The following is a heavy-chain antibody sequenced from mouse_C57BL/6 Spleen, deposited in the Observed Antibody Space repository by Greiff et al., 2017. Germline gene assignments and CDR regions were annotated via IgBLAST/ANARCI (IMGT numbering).Heavy chain of an antibody. CDR1: GYTFTTYP. J-gene: IGHJ1*03. CDR3: ARRYYGSPSYWYFDV. CDR2: FHPYNDDT. V-gene: IGHV1-47*01. Sequence: QVQLKQSGAELVKPGASVKMSCKASGYTFTTYPIEWMKQNHGKSLEWIGNFHPYNDDTKYNEKFKGKATLTVEKASSTVYLELSRLTSDDSAVYYCARRYYGSPSYWYFDVWGTGTTVTVSS. D-gene: IGHD1-1*01.